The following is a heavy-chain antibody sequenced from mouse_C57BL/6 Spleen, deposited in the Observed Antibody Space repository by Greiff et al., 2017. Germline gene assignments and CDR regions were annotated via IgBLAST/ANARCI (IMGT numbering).Heavy chain of an antibody. J-gene: IGHJ2*01. CDR3: ARWGYYGTGY. CDR1: GYTFTSYW. Sequence: QVHVKQPGAELVRPGSSVKLSCKASGYTFTSYWMDWVKQRPGQGLEWIGNIYPSDSETHYNQKFKDKATLTVDKSSSTAYMQLSSLTSEDSAVYYCARWGYYGTGYWGQGTTLTVSS. V-gene: IGHV1-61*01. D-gene: IGHD1-1*01. CDR2: IYPSDSET.